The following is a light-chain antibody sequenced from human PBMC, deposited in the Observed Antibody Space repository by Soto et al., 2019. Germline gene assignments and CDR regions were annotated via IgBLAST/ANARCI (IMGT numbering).Light chain of an antibody. Sequence: IVLTQSPGTLSLSPGERATLSCRASQSVSNSFLAWYQQKPGQAPGLLIHGASSRATGIPDRFSGSGSGTDFTLTISRLEPEDFAVYFCQQYSSSPPTFGQGTKVQIK. CDR3: QQYSSSPPT. CDR2: GAS. V-gene: IGKV3-20*01. J-gene: IGKJ1*01. CDR1: QSVSNSF.